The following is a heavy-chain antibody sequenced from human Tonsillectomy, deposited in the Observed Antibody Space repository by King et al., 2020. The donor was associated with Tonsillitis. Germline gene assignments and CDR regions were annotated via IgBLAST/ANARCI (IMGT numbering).Heavy chain of an antibody. J-gene: IGHJ3*02. V-gene: IGHV3-23*04. CDR2: ISGSGGST. CDR3: AKDVPYYYDSSGYYYPDAFDI. Sequence: VQLVESGGGLVQPGGSLRLSCAASGFTFSSYAMSWVRPAPGKGLELGSAISGSGGSTYYADSVKGRFTISRDNSKNTLYLQMNSLRAEETAVYYCAKDVPYYYDSSGYYYPDAFDIWGQGTMVTVSS. D-gene: IGHD3-22*01. CDR1: GFTFSSYA.